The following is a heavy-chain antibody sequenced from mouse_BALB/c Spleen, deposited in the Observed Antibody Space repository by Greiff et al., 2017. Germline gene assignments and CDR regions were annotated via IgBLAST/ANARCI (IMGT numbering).Heavy chain of an antibody. CDR3: VSSTGYYFDY. CDR2: IRSKSNNYAT. V-gene: IGHV10-1*02. D-gene: IGHD4-1*02. CDR1: GFTFNTYA. Sequence: EVHLVESGGGLVQPKGSLKLSCAASGFTFNTYAMNWVRQAPGKGLEWVARIRSKSNNYATYYADSVKDRFTISRDDSQSMLYLQMNNLKTEDTAMYYCVSSTGYYFDYWGQGTTLTVSS. J-gene: IGHJ2*01.